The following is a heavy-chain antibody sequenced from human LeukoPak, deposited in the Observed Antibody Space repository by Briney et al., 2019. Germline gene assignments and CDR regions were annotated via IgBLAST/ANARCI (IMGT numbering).Heavy chain of an antibody. V-gene: IGHV3-21*01. CDR3: ARDHPRYCSSTSCYTPPDY. J-gene: IGHJ4*02. CDR1: GFTFSSYS. Sequence: RGSLRLSCAASGFTFSSYSMNWVRQAPGKGLEWVSSISSSSSYIYYADSVKGRFTISRDNAKNSLYLQMNSLRAEDTAVYYCARDHPRYCSSTSCYTPPDYWGQGTLVTVSS. D-gene: IGHD2-2*02. CDR2: ISSSSSYI.